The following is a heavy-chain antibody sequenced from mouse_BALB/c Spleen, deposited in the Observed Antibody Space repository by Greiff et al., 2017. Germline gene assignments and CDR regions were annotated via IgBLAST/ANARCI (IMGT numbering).Heavy chain of an antibody. V-gene: IGHV5-9-3*01. CDR3: ARHRGFYYVNPTDYYVMDY. D-gene: IGHD2-1*01. Sequence: EVQLVESGGGLVKPGGSLKLSCAASGFTFSSYAMSWVRQTPEKRLEWVATISSGGSYTYYPDTVKGRFTISRDNAKNTLYLQMSILRSEDTAMYYYARHRGFYYVNPTDYYVMDYWGQGTSVTVAA. J-gene: IGHJ4*01. CDR2: ISSGGSYT. CDR1: GFTFSSYA.